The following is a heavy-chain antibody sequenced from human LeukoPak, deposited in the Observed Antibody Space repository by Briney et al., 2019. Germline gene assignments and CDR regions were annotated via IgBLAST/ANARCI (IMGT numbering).Heavy chain of an antibody. J-gene: IGHJ3*02. Sequence: GGSLRLSCAASGFTFSSYAMSWVRQAPGKGLEWVSAISGSGNTTHHSDSVKGRFNISRDNSKSTLFPQMNSLSAEDTAVYYCARGPYCGGTTCYSIGAFDIWGQGTMVAVSS. CDR1: GFTFSSYA. V-gene: IGHV3-23*01. D-gene: IGHD2-2*01. CDR3: ARGPYCGGTTCYSIGAFDI. CDR2: ISGSGNTT.